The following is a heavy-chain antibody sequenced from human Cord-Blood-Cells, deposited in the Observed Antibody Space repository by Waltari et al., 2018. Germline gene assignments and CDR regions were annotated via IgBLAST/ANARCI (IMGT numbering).Heavy chain of an antibody. CDR1: GGSISSSSYY. D-gene: IGHD3-10*01. CDR3: ASTYYYGSGSYYNHAFDI. Sequence: QLQLQESGPGLVKPSETLSLTCTVSGGSISSSSYYWGWIRQPPGKGLEWIGRIYYSGSPYYNPSLKSRVTISVDTSKNQFSLKLSSVTAADTAVYYCASTYYYGSGSYYNHAFDIWGQGTMVTVSS. CDR2: IYYSGSP. J-gene: IGHJ3*02. V-gene: IGHV4-39*01.